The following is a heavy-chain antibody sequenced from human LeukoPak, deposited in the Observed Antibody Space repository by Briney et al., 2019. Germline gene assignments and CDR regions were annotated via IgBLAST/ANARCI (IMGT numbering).Heavy chain of an antibody. J-gene: IGHJ4*02. D-gene: IGHD1-14*01. CDR1: GFTFSSYS. CDR3: ATERPGSRTLDS. CDR2: VYSVGAT. V-gene: IGHV3-66*01. Sequence: GGSLRLSCAASGFTFSSYSMNWVRLAPGKGLEWVSIVYSVGATYYEDSVKGRFTVSRDDSKNIVFLQMNNLRSEDTAVYFCATERPGSRTLDSWGQGTPVTVSS.